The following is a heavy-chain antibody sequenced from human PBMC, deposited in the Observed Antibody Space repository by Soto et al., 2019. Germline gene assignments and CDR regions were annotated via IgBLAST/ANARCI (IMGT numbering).Heavy chain of an antibody. CDR3: ANPTGGGSDGY. CDR2: ISGSGGST. CDR1: GFTFSSYA. J-gene: IGHJ4*02. D-gene: IGHD1-26*01. V-gene: IGHV3-23*01. Sequence: EVQLLESGGGLVQPGGSLRLSCAASGFTFSSYAMSWVRQGPGKGLGWVSAISGSGGSTYYADSVKGRFTISRDNSKNTLYLQMNSLRAEDTAVYFCANPTGGGSDGYWGQGTLVSVSS.